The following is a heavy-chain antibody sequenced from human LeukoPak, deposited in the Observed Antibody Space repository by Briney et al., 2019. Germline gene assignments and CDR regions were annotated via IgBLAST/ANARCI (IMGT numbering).Heavy chain of an antibody. CDR1: GFTFSSYE. D-gene: IGHD3-10*01. Sequence: PGGSLRLSCAASGFTFSSYEMNWVRQALGKGLEWVAFIRYDGSNKYYADSVKGRFTISRDNSKNTLYLQMNSLRAEDTAVYYCAKDGEAYGSGSYTWFDPWGQGTLVTVSS. V-gene: IGHV3-30*02. CDR3: AKDGEAYGSGSYTWFDP. J-gene: IGHJ5*02. CDR2: IRYDGSNK.